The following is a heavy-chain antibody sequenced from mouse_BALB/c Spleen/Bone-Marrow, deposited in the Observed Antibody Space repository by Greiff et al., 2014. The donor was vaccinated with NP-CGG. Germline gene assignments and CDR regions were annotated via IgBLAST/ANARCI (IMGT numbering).Heavy chain of an antibody. CDR1: GFTFSSYA. CDR3: ASGDVYFAY. CDR2: ISSGGSYT. V-gene: IGHV5-9-4*01. J-gene: IGHJ3*01. Sequence: EVKLVESGGGLVKPGGSLKLSCAASGFTFSSYAMSWVRQSPDKRLEWVAEISSGGSYTYYPDTVTGRFTISRDNAKNTLYLEMSSLRSEDTAMYYCASGDVYFAYWGQGTLVTVPA.